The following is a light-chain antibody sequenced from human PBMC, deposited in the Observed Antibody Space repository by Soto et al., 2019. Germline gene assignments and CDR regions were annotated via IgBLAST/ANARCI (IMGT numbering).Light chain of an antibody. Sequence: ELVLTQSPGTLSLSPGEGATXXXRARQSVSSSYLAWYQQKPGQAPRXXIYGASSRATGIPDRFSGSGSGTDFTLTISRLEPEDFAVYYCQQYGSSPWTFGQGTKVDI. J-gene: IGKJ1*01. CDR3: QQYGSSPWT. V-gene: IGKV3-20*01. CDR2: GAS. CDR1: QSVSSSY.